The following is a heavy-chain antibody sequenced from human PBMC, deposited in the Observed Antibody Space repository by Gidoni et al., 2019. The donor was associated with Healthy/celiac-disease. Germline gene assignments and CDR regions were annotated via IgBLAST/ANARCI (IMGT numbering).Heavy chain of an antibody. CDR3: AKDGVTMIGSLDY. CDR2: ISYDGSNK. V-gene: IGHV3-30*18. J-gene: IGHJ4*02. D-gene: IGHD3-22*01. CDR1: GFTFSSYG. Sequence: QVQLVESGGGVVQPGRSLSLSCAASGFTFSSYGMHWVLQATGKGLEWVACISYDGSNKYYSASVKGRFTISRDNSKNTLYLQMNSLRAEDTAVYYCAKDGVTMIGSLDYWGQGTLVTVSS.